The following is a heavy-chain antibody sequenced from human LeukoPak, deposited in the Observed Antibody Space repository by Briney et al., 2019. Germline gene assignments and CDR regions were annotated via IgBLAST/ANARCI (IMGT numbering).Heavy chain of an antibody. CDR2: MNPNSGNT. Sequence: ASVKVSCKASGYTFTSYDINWVRQATGQGLEWMGWMNPNSGNTGYAQKFQGRVTMTRNTSISTAYMELSSLRSEDTAVCYCARGDFWSAPLGQDKDYWGQGTLVTVSS. D-gene: IGHD3-3*01. CDR3: ARGDFWSAPLGQDKDY. CDR1: GYTFTSYD. J-gene: IGHJ4*02. V-gene: IGHV1-8*01.